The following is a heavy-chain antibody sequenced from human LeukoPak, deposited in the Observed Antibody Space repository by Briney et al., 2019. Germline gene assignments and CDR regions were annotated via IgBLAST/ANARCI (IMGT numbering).Heavy chain of an antibody. V-gene: IGHV3-66*01. Sequence: PGRSLRLSCAASGFTVSTNYMSWVRQAPGKGLEWVSVIYSGGTTYYADSVKGRFTISRDNSKNTLYFQMNSLRAEDTAVYYCARDRGGSRSDCWGQGTLVTVSS. CDR1: GFTVSTNY. J-gene: IGHJ4*02. D-gene: IGHD6-13*01. CDR2: IYSGGTT. CDR3: ARDRGGSRSDC.